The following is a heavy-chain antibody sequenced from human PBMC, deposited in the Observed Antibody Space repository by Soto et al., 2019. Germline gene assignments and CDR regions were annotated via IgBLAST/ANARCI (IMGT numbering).Heavy chain of an antibody. V-gene: IGHV5-51*01. CDR3: ARGYYYMDV. Sequence: PGESLKISCKGSGYTFTSYWIAWVRQMPGKGLEWMGIIYPSDSDTRYSPSFQGQVTISADKSNSTAHLQWSSLKASDAAMYYCARGYYYMDVWGKGTTVAVSS. CDR2: IYPSDSDT. J-gene: IGHJ6*03. CDR1: GYTFTSYW.